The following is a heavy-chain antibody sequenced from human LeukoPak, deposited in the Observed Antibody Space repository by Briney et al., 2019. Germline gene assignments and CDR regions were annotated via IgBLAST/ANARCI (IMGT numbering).Heavy chain of an antibody. CDR3: ARDAPQVPAAGVLAS. V-gene: IGHV3-53*01. Sequence: GGSLRLSCAASVFTVSHNYMSWVRQAPGKGLEWVSVMYSRGDTYYANSVKGRFTFSRDISKNTLYLQMNGLRTEDTAMYYCARDAPQVPAAGVLASWGQGTLVIVSS. CDR2: MYSRGDT. J-gene: IGHJ5*02. D-gene: IGHD6-13*01. CDR1: VFTVSHNY.